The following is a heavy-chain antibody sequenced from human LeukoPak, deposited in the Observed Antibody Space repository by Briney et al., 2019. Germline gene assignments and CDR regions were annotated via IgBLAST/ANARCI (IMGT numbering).Heavy chain of an antibody. D-gene: IGHD6-13*01. Sequence: GGTLRLSCAASGFTFSSYGMSWVRQAPGKGLEWVSAISGSGGSTYYADSVKGRFTISRDNSKNTLYLQMNSLRAEDTAVYYCAKDSYSSSWYSYYYYYMDVWGKGTTVTISS. CDR2: ISGSGGST. CDR3: AKDSYSSSWYSYYYYYMDV. J-gene: IGHJ6*03. V-gene: IGHV3-23*01. CDR1: GFTFSSYG.